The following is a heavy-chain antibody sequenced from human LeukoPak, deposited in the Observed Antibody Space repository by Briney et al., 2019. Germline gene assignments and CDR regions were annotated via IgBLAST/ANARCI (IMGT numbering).Heavy chain of an antibody. CDR3: AKVRGYNYDYEVDY. J-gene: IGHJ4*02. V-gene: IGHV3-53*01. CDR1: GFTVNSNY. Sequence: PGGSLRLSCAASGFTVNSNYMSWVRQAPGKGLEWVSVIYSGGATYYADSVKGRFTISRDNSKDTLYLQMNSLRAEDTAVYYCAKVRGYNYDYEVDYWGQGTLVTVSS. D-gene: IGHD5-18*01. CDR2: IYSGGAT.